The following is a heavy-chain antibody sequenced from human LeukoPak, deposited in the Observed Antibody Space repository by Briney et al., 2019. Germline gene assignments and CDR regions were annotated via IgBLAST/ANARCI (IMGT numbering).Heavy chain of an antibody. CDR1: GFTVSSNY. V-gene: IGHV3-53*01. Sequence: PGGSLRLSCAASGFTVSSNYMSWVRLAPGKGLEWLAVIYSGSSTYYADSVKGRFTISRDNSKNTLYLQMNSLRAEDTAVYYCARDRSSGWYVYDYWGQGTLVTVSS. CDR2: IYSGSST. J-gene: IGHJ4*02. D-gene: IGHD6-19*01. CDR3: ARDRSSGWYVYDY.